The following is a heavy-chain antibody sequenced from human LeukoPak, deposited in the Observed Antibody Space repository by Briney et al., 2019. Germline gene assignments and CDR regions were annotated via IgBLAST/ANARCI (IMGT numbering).Heavy chain of an antibody. J-gene: IGHJ3*02. Sequence: PSETLSLTCTVSGGSIISYYWSWIRQPPGKGLEWIGYIYTSGSTNCNPSLKSRVTISVDTSKNQFSLKLTSVTAADTAVYYCARTTGTEGAFDIWGQGTMATVSS. CDR1: GGSIISYY. D-gene: IGHD4-17*01. CDR2: IYTSGST. V-gene: IGHV4-4*09. CDR3: ARTTGTEGAFDI.